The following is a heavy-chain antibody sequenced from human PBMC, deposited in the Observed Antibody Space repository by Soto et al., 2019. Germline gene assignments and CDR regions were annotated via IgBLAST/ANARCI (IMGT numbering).Heavy chain of an antibody. Sequence: GASLRLSCAASGFTFISYAMSWDRQAPGKGVERVSAISGSGGSTYYAEYEKGRFTISRDNSKNTLYLQMNSLRAEDTAVYYCAKDLRGYSGYANYWGQGT. J-gene: IGHJ4*02. CDR1: GFTFISYA. CDR2: ISGSGGST. V-gene: IGHV3-23*01. D-gene: IGHD5-12*01. CDR3: AKDLRGYSGYANY.